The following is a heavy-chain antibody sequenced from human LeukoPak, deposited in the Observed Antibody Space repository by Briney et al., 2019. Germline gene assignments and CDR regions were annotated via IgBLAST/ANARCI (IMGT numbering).Heavy chain of an antibody. J-gene: IGHJ4*02. CDR3: AAMTTVTNTLDY. CDR1: GFTFSTYW. CDR2: IRYDGSNK. Sequence: PGGSLRLSCAASGFTFSTYWMHWVRQAPGKGLEWVAFIRYDGSNKYYADSVKGRFTISRDNSKNTLYLQMNSLRAEDTAVYYCAAMTTVTNTLDYWGQGTLVTVSS. V-gene: IGHV3-30*02. D-gene: IGHD4-11*01.